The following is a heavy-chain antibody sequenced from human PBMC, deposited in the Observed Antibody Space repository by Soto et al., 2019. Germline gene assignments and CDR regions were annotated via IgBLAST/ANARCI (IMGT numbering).Heavy chain of an antibody. CDR3: ARDLNRGSYGYYYGMDV. J-gene: IGHJ6*02. Sequence: QVQLVESGGGVVQPGRSLRLSCAASGFTFSSYAMHWVRQAPGKGLAWVAVISYDGSNKYYADSVKGRFTISRDNSKNTLYLQMNSLRAEDTAVYYCARDLNRGSYGYYYGMDVWGQWATVTVSS. CDR1: GFTFSSYA. CDR2: ISYDGSNK. D-gene: IGHD1-26*01. V-gene: IGHV3-30-3*01.